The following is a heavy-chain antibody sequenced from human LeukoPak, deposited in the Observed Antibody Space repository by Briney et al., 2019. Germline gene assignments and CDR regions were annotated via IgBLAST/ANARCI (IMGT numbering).Heavy chain of an antibody. CDR2: IIPILGIA. J-gene: IGHJ4*02. V-gene: IGHV1-69*04. D-gene: IGHD1-26*01. Sequence: SVKVSCKASGGTFSSYAISWVRQAPGQGLEWMGRIIPILGIANYAQKFQGRVTMTRDTSTSTVYMELSSLRSEDTAVYYCARLTEYSGSGDYWGQGTLVTVSS. CDR1: GGTFSSYA. CDR3: ARLTEYSGSGDY.